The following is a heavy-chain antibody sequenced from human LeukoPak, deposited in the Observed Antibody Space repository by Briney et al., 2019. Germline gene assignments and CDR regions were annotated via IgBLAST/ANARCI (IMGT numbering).Heavy chain of an antibody. CDR1: GFTFSDYY. D-gene: IGHD3-22*01. CDR2: ISSSDYRT. V-gene: IGHV3-11*01. J-gene: IGHJ4*02. CDR3: ARDKGDYHTSGSLFVF. Sequence: GGSLRLSCAASGFTFSDYYMTWIRQAPGKGLEWVSYISSSDYRTNYADSVKGRFTISRDNAKNSLYLQMNSLRAEDTAVYYCARDKGDYHTSGSLFVFGGQGTLVTVSS.